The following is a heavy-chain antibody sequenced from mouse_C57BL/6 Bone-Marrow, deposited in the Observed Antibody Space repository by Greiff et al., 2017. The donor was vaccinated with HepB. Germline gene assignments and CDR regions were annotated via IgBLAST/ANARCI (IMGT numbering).Heavy chain of an antibody. CDR3: ASDGYGSNYYAMDY. Sequence: VNVVESGPGLVAPSQSLSITCTVSGFSLTSYGVDWVRQSPGKGLEWLGVIWGVGSTNYNSALKSRLSISKDNSKSQIFLKMNSLQTDDTAMYYCASDGYGSNYYAMDYWGQGTSVTVSS. CDR2: IWGVGST. D-gene: IGHD2-1*01. J-gene: IGHJ4*01. V-gene: IGHV2-6*01. CDR1: GFSLTSYG.